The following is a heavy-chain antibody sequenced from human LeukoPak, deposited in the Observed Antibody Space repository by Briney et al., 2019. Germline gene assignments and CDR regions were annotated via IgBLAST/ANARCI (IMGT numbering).Heavy chain of an antibody. D-gene: IGHD1-1*01. CDR3: ARDGGGWNAGFDY. V-gene: IGHV3-30*04. CDR1: GFTFSSYA. J-gene: IGHJ4*02. CDR2: ISYDGSNK. Sequence: PGGSLRLSCAASGFTFSSYAMHWVRQAPGKGLEWVAVISYDGSNKYYADSVKGRFTISRDNSKNTLYLQMNSLRAEDTALYYCARDGGGWNAGFDYWGQGTLVTVSS.